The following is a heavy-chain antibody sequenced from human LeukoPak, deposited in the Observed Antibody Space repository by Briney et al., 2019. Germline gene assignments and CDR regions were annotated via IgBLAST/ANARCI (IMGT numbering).Heavy chain of an antibody. CDR1: GYTLPELS. CDR2: FDREEGES. D-gene: IGHD6-19*01. CDR3: VTEQWLAWDV. V-gene: IGHV1-24*01. J-gene: IGHJ4*02. Sequence: GASVKVSCKVSGYTLPELSIHWVRQPTGKGLEWMGGFDREEGESFYAQKFQGRVSMTEDTATATSYLELSSLTSDDAAVYYCVTEQWLAWDVWGQGTRLTVYS.